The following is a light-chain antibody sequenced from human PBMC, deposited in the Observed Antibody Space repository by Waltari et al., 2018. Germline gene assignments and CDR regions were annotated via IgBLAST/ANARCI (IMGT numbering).Light chain of an antibody. CDR1: SSTIGSNP. Sequence: QSVLTQPPSASGTPGQRVTIPCSGSSSTIGSNPLNWYQQLPGTAPKPLISSNNQRPSGVPDRFSGSKSGTSASLAISGLQSEDEADYYCAAWDDSLNGYVFGTGTKVTVL. J-gene: IGLJ1*01. CDR2: SNN. V-gene: IGLV1-44*01. CDR3: AAWDDSLNGYV.